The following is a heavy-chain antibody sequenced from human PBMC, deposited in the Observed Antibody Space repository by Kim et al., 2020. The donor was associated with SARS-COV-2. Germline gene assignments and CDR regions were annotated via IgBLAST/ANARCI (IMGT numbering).Heavy chain of an antibody. CDR1: GGSISTTSYY. CDR3: ATNYQDGSGHFY. CDR2: IYFDGST. Sequence: SETLSLTCTVSGGSISTTSYYWGWIRQPPGKGLEWIALIYFDGSTYYNPSLKRRVTISVDTSKTQLSLRLSSVTAADTAVYYCATNYQDGSGHFYWGQGTLVTVSS. D-gene: IGHD2-15*01. J-gene: IGHJ4*02. V-gene: IGHV4-39*01.